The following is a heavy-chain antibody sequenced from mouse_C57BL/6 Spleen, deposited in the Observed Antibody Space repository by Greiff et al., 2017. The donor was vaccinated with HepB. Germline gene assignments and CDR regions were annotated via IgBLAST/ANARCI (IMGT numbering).Heavy chain of an antibody. CDR3: ARGYYGSSWAMDY. CDR2: ISSGSSTI. D-gene: IGHD1-1*01. V-gene: IGHV5-17*01. J-gene: IGHJ4*01. Sequence: EVKLVESGGGLVKPGGSLKLSCAASGFTFSDYGMHWVRQAPEKGLEWVAYISSGSSTIYYADTVKGRFTISRDNAKNTLFLQMTSLRAEDTAMYYCARGYYGSSWAMDYWGQGTSVTVSS. CDR1: GFTFSDYG.